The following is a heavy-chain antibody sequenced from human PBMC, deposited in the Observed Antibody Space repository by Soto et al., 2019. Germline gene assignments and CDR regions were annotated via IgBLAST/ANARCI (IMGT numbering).Heavy chain of an antibody. CDR2: ISSSSSGGTT. CDR3: AKDDDDYTFDY. V-gene: IGHV3-23*01. CDR1: GFTFSSYS. J-gene: IGHJ4*02. D-gene: IGHD4-4*01. Sequence: PGGSLRLSCAASGFTFSSYSMNWVRQAPGKGLEWVSSISSSSSGGTTYYADSVKGRFTISRDNSRNTPYLQMNRLRAEDTAVDYCAKDDDDYTFDYWGQRILVSVS.